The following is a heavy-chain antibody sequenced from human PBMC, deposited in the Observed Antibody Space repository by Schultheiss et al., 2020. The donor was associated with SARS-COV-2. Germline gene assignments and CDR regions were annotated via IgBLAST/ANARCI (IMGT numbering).Heavy chain of an antibody. V-gene: IGHV1-2*02. CDR1: GYTFTGYY. CDR2: INPNSGGT. Sequence: ASVKVSCKASGYTFTGYYMHWVRQAPGQGLEWMGWINPNSGGTNYAQKFQGRVTMTRDTSISTAYMELSRLRSDDTAVYYCARDSAIESGTFFDYWGQGTLVTVSS. J-gene: IGHJ4*02. CDR3: ARDSAIESGTFFDY. D-gene: IGHD2-2*02.